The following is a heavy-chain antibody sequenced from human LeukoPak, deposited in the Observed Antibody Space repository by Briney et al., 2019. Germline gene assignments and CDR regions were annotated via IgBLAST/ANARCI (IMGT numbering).Heavy chain of an antibody. CDR1: GFTFDDYA. CDR3: AKANTIDALDI. J-gene: IGHJ3*02. CDR2: ISWNSGSI. D-gene: IGHD5-24*01. V-gene: IGHV3-9*03. Sequence: GRSLRLSCAASGFTFDDYAMHWVRQAPGKGLEWVSGISWNSGSIGYADSVKGRFTISRDNAKNSLYLQMNSLRAEDMALYYCAKANTIDALDIWGQGTMVTVSS.